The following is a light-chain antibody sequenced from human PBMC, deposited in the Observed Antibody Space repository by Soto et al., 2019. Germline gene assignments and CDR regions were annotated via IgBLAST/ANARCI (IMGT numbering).Light chain of an antibody. CDR2: AAF. Sequence: AIHMTQSPSSLSASVGDRVTITCRASQGIRNDLGWYQKKPGKAPKLLIFAAFNLQSGAPSRFSGGGSGTDFTLTISSLRPEDFATYYCLQHFNFSWTFGQGTKVDIK. J-gene: IGKJ1*01. V-gene: IGKV1-6*01. CDR3: LQHFNFSWT. CDR1: QGIRND.